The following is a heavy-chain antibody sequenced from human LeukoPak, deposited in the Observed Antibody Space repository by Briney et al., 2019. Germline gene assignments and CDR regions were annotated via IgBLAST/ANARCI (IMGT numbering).Heavy chain of an antibody. Sequence: SETLSLTCTVSAGSISLYNTYYWNWIRQSPGKGLEWIGYIYYSGSTNYNPSLKSRVTISVDTSKNQFSLKLSSVTAADTAVYYCARGRKSPITIFGVAHYYFDYWGQGTLVTVSS. D-gene: IGHD3-3*01. CDR1: AGSISLYNTYY. V-gene: IGHV4-59*12. CDR2: IYYSGST. CDR3: ARGRKSPITIFGVAHYYFDY. J-gene: IGHJ4*02.